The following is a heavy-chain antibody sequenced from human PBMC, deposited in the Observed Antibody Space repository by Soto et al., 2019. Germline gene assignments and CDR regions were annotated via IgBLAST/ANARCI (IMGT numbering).Heavy chain of an antibody. CDR2: ISAYNGNT. V-gene: IGHV1-18*01. Sequence: ASVKVSCEASGYTFTSYGISWVRQAPGQGLEWMGWISAYNGNTNYTQKLQGRVTMTTDTSTSTAYMELRSLRSDDTAVYYCARALEYQLLDYWGQGTLVTVSS. D-gene: IGHD2-2*01. J-gene: IGHJ4*02. CDR3: ARALEYQLLDY. CDR1: GYTFTSYG.